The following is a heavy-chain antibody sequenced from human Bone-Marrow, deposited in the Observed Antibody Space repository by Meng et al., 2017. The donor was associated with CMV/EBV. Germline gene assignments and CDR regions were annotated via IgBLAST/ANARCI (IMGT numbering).Heavy chain of an antibody. Sequence: ASVKVSCKASGYTFSSYYMDWVRQATGQGLEWMGWMNPNSGNTGYAQKFQGRVTMTRNTSISTAYMELSSLRSEDTAVYYCARHGYYGSGSYYKPVYYYYYGMDVWGQGTTVTVSS. CDR1: GYTFSSYY. D-gene: IGHD3-10*01. J-gene: IGHJ6*02. CDR3: ARHGYYGSGSYYKPVYYYYYGMDV. V-gene: IGHV1-8*02. CDR2: MNPNSGNT.